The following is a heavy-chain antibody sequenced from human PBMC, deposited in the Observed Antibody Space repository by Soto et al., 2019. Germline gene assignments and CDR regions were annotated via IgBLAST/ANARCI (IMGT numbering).Heavy chain of an antibody. V-gene: IGHV2-70*01. CDR1: GFSLSTSGMC. CDR2: IDWDDDK. CDR3: ARIPYRRSITMVRGVIRHYYYGMDV. Sequence: GSGPTLVNPTQTLTLTCTFSGFSLSTSGMCVSWIRQPPGKALEWLALIDWDDDKYYSTSLKTRLTISKDTSKNQVVLTMTNMDPVDTATYYCARIPYRRSITMVRGVIRHYYYGMDVWGQGTTVTVSS. J-gene: IGHJ6*02. D-gene: IGHD3-10*01.